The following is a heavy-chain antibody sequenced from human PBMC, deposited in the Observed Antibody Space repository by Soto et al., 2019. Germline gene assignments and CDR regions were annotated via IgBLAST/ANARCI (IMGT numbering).Heavy chain of an antibody. CDR1: GYTFTSYG. Sequence: ASVKVSCKDSGYTFTSYGISWVRQAPGQGLEWMGWISAYNGNTNYAQKLQGRVTITTDTSTCTAYMELRSLRANDTAVYYCARERITMVRETNWFDPWGQGTLVTVSS. CDR2: ISAYNGNT. V-gene: IGHV1-18*01. D-gene: IGHD3-10*01. CDR3: ARERITMVRETNWFDP. J-gene: IGHJ5*02.